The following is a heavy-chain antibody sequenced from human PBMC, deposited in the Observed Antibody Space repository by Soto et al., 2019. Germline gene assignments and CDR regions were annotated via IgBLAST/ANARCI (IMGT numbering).Heavy chain of an antibody. D-gene: IGHD4-17*01. J-gene: IGHJ6*02. Sequence: EVPLLESGGGLVQPGGSLRLSCAASGFTFSSYAMSWVRQAPGKGLEWVSAISGSGGSTYYADSVKGRFTISRDNSKNTLYLQMNSLRAEDTAVYYCAKPPEHDYGDYEVLYYYYGMDVWGQGTTVTVSS. CDR3: AKPPEHDYGDYEVLYYYYGMDV. CDR1: GFTFSSYA. V-gene: IGHV3-23*01. CDR2: ISGSGGST.